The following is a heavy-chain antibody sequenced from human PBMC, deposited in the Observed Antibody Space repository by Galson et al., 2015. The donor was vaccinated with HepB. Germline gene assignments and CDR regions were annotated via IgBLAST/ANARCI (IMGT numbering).Heavy chain of an antibody. J-gene: IGHJ5*01. CDR1: GFAFDTHA. CDR3: AKGYGLFDS. Sequence: SLRLSCAASGFAFDTHAMRWVRQAPGRGLEWISGISGNGDSTFYADSVKGRFTVSRDNSNNMLYLQMNSLRAEDAGLYFCAKGYGLFDSWGQGILDTVSS. V-gene: IGHV3-23*01. CDR2: ISGNGDST. D-gene: IGHD5-18*01.